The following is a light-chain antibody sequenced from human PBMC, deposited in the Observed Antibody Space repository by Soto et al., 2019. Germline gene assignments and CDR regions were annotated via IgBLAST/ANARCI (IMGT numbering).Light chain of an antibody. J-gene: IGLJ2*01. CDR2: GVD. CDR3: SSHAGKNNYVL. V-gene: IGLV2-8*01. Sequence: QSALTQPPSASGSPGQSVTISCTGTSRDIGYYDFVSWYQQLPGKAPKLMIYGVDKRPSGVPHRFSGTRSGSTASLTVSGLQAEDEAVYYCSSHAGKNNYVLFGGGTKLTVL. CDR1: SRDIGYYDF.